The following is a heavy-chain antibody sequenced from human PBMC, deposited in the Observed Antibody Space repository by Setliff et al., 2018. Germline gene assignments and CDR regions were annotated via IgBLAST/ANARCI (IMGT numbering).Heavy chain of an antibody. D-gene: IGHD5-12*01. CDR2: VYYSGTA. V-gene: IGHV4-59*01. Sequence: SETLSLTCTVSGGSISTYYWSWIRQPPGKGLEYIGYVYYSGTANYSPSLKSRVIISVDTSKHQFSLKLRSVTAADTAVYYCARGGTFRYFDYWGQGTPVTVSS. CDR3: ARGGTFRYFDY. J-gene: IGHJ4*02. CDR1: GGSISTYY.